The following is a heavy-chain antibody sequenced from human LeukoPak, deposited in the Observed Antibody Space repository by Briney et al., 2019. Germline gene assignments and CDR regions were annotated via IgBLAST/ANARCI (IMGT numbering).Heavy chain of an antibody. CDR2: IRSKANSYAT. J-gene: IGHJ4*02. CDR1: GFTFSGSA. V-gene: IGHV3-73*01. CDR3: ARGSVGAILFDY. D-gene: IGHD2-2*02. Sequence: GGSLTLSCAASGFTFSGSAMHWVRQASGEGLEWVGRIRSKANSYATAYAASVKGRFTISRDDSKNTAYLQMSSLKTDDTAEYYCARGSVGAILFDYWGQRTLVTVSS.